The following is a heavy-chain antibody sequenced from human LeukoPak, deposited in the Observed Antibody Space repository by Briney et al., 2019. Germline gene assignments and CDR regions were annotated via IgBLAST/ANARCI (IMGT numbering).Heavy chain of an antibody. Sequence: PGGSLRLSCAASGFTFSSYAMSWVRQAPGKGLEWVSAISGSGGSTYYADSVKGRFTISRDKSKNTLYLQMNSLRAEDTAVYYCAKNYAQSAYYYYGMDVWGQGTTVTVSS. J-gene: IGHJ6*02. CDR3: AKNYAQSAYYYYGMDV. CDR2: ISGSGGST. V-gene: IGHV3-23*01. D-gene: IGHD1-7*01. CDR1: GFTFSSYA.